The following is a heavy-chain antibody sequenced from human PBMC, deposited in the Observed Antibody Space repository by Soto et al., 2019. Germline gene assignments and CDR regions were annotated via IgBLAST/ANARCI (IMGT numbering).Heavy chain of an antibody. CDR3: ARLQQLATGGYFDY. V-gene: IGHV3-30-3*01. D-gene: IGHD6-13*01. Sequence: GGSLRLSCAASGFTFSSYAMHWVRQAPGKGLEWVAVISYDGSNKYYADSVKGRFTISRDNSKNTLYLQMNSLRAEDTAVYYCARLQQLATGGYFDYWGQGTLVTVSS. CDR2: ISYDGSNK. CDR1: GFTFSSYA. J-gene: IGHJ4*02.